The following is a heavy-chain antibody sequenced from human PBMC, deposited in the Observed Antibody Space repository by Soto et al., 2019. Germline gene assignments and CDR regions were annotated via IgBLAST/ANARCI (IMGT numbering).Heavy chain of an antibody. J-gene: IGHJ4*02. D-gene: IGHD6-19*01. CDR2: ISYDGTKT. CDR1: GFTFSIYA. CDR3: AKGRGPRRQWLIARFDY. V-gene: IGHV3-30*18. Sequence: QVQLVESGGGVVQPGRSLRVSCAASGFTFSIYAMHWVRQAPGTGLEWVAVISYDGTKTYYADSVKGRFTISRDNSKNTVYLQMNSLRDEDTAVYYCAKGRGPRRQWLIARFDYWGQGTLVTVSP.